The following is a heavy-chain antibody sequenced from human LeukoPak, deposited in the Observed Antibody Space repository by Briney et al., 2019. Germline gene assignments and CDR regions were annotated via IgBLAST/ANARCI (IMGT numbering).Heavy chain of an antibody. CDR3: AKAAFSRTSYFDY. J-gene: IGHJ4*02. CDR2: ISGSGGNT. D-gene: IGHD3-3*02. V-gene: IGHV3-23*01. Sequence: PGGSLRLSCAASGFTFSTYNMSWVRQAPGKGLEWVSAISGSGGNTYYADSVKGRFTISRDNSKNTLYLQMDSLRADDTAVYYCAKAAFSRTSYFDYWGQGTLVTASS. CDR1: GFTFSTYN.